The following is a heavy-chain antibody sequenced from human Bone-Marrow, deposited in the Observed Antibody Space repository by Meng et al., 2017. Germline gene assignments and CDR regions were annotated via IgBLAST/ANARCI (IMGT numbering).Heavy chain of an antibody. CDR1: GGSITSYF. Sequence: SETLSLTCTVSGGSITSYFWSWIRQPPGKGLEFIGYIYFRGMTNYNPSLKSRVTMSVDIPKNQVSLALRSVSAADTALYYCARARTTGYPYFYSDAVDVWGLGTTVTVSS. D-gene: IGHD1-1*01. J-gene: IGHJ6*02. V-gene: IGHV4-59*01. CDR2: IYFRGMT. CDR3: ARARTTGYPYFYSDAVDV.